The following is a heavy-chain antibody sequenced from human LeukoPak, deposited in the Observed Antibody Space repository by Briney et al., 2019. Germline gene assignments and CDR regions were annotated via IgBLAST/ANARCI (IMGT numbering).Heavy chain of an antibody. D-gene: IGHD3-9*01. Sequence: GGSLRLSCAVSGITLSNYGMSWVRQAPGKGLEWVAGICGSGGSTNYADSVKGRFTISRDNPKNTLYLQMNSLRDEDTAVYFSVQRGVVILVISEGFYKEAYYFDSWGQGALVTVSS. CDR1: GITLSNYG. V-gene: IGHV3-23*01. J-gene: IGHJ4*02. CDR3: VQRGVVILVISEGFYKEAYYFDS. CDR2: ICGSGGST.